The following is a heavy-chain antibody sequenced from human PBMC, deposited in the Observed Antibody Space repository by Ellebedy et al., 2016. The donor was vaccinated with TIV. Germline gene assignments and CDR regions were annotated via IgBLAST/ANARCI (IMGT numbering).Heavy chain of an antibody. V-gene: IGHV3-15*01. Sequence: GGSLRLXCAASGFTFSDAWMSWVRQAPGKGLEWVGRIKSKTDGGTIDYGASVKGRFTLSRDDSKNMLYLQMNSLKTEDTAVYYCTADGGSRGDNYGDHWGRGTLVTVSA. D-gene: IGHD4-17*01. CDR1: GFTFSDAW. J-gene: IGHJ4*02. CDR3: TADGGSRGDNYGDH. CDR2: IKSKTDGGTI.